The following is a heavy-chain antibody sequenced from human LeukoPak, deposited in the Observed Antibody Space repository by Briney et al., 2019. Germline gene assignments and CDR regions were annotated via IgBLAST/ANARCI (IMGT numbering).Heavy chain of an antibody. CDR3: AREGMAAVGTNYYYYGMDV. Sequence: GGSLRLSCAASGFTFSSYEMNWVRQAPGKGLEWVSYISSSGSTIYYADSVKGRFTISRDNAKNSLYLQMNSLRAKDTAVYYCAREGMAAVGTNYYYYGMDVWGQGTTVTVSS. V-gene: IGHV3-48*03. CDR2: ISSSGSTI. CDR1: GFTFSSYE. J-gene: IGHJ6*02. D-gene: IGHD6-13*01.